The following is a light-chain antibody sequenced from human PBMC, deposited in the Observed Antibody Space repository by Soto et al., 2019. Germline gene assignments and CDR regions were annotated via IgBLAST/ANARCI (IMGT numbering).Light chain of an antibody. Sequence: DIQMTPSTSTLSASVGDRVTITCRASQTISSWLAWYQQKPGKAPKLLIYKASNLEGGVPSRFSGSGSGTEFNITISSLQPDDFATYYCQQYNTYPLTFGGGTKVDIK. V-gene: IGKV1-5*03. J-gene: IGKJ4*01. CDR3: QQYNTYPLT. CDR2: KAS. CDR1: QTISSW.